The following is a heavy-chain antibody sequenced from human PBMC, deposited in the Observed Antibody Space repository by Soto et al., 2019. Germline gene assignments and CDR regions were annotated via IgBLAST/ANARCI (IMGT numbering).Heavy chain of an antibody. CDR3: ARRNLYFDY. CDR1: GGSISSGGYS. CDR2: IYHSGST. J-gene: IGHJ4*02. V-gene: IGHV4-30-2*01. Sequence: PSETLSLTCAVSGGSISSGGYSWSWIRQPPGKGLEWIGYIYHSGSTYYNPSLKSRVTISVDRSKNQFSLKLSSVTAADTAVYYCARRNLYFDYWGQGTLVTVSS.